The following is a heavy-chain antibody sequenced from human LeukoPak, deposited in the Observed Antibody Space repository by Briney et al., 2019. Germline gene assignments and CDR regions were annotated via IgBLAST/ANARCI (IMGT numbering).Heavy chain of an antibody. V-gene: IGHV3-23*01. CDR2: ISGSGGST. CDR3: AKSTYCSSTSCLYFDY. D-gene: IGHD2-2*01. J-gene: IGHJ4*02. Sequence: PGGSLRLSCAASGFTFSSYAMSWVRQAPGKGLEWASAISGSGGSTYYADSVKGRFTISRDNSKNTLYLQMNSLRAEDTAVYYCAKSTYCSSTSCLYFDYWGQGTLVTVSS. CDR1: GFTFSSYA.